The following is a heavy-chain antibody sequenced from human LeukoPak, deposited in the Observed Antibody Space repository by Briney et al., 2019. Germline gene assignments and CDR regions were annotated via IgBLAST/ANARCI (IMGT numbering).Heavy chain of an antibody. CDR3: ARDTAYYDILTGYYGNWFDP. D-gene: IGHD3-9*01. J-gene: IGHJ5*02. CDR2: IYHSGST. Sequence: SETLSLTCTVSGGSLTNYYWTWIRQPPGKGLEWIGYIYHSGSTYYNPSLKSRVTISVDRSKNQFSLKLSSVTAADTAVYYCARDTAYYDILTGYYGNWFDPWGQGTLVTVSS. CDR1: GGSLTNYY. V-gene: IGHV4-59*12.